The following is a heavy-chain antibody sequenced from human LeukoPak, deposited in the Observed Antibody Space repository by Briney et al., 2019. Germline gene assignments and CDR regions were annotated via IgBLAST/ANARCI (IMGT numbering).Heavy chain of an antibody. CDR1: GFALSSHW. CDR3: ARNNGMDV. CDR2: VNRDGSET. J-gene: IGHJ6*02. Sequence: GGSLRLSCAASGFALSSHWMAWVRQVPGRGPEWVANVNRDGSETYYLDSVKGQFTISKDNAKNSLYLQMNSLRAEDTALYHCARNNGMDVWGQGTTVIVSS. V-gene: IGHV3-7*03.